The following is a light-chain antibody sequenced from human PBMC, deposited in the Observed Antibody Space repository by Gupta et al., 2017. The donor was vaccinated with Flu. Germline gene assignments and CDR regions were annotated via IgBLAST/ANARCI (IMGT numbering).Light chain of an antibody. CDR2: STS. J-gene: IGLJ2*01. CDR3: LLYYGGAQLV. V-gene: IGLV7-43*01. Sequence: QTVVTQEPSLTVSPGGTVTLTCAASTGSVTSGYYPNWFQQKPGQAPRALSYSTSNKHSWTPARFSGALLGGKAALTPSGVQPEDEAEYYCLLYYGGAQLVFGGGTKLTVL. CDR1: TGSVTSGYY.